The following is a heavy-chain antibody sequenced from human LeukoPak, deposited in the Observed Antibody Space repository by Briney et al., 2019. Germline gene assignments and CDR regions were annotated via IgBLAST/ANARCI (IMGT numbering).Heavy chain of an antibody. J-gene: IGHJ4*02. V-gene: IGHV4-59*01. D-gene: IGHD5-24*01. CDR3: ARGRDGYTFGY. Sequence: WETLSLTCTVSGGSINTYYWSWIRQPPGKGLEWIGYIYYSGSTNYNPSLKSRVTISVDTSKNQFSLKLSSVTPADTAVYYCARGRDGYTFGYWGQGTLVTVSS. CDR1: GGSINTYY. CDR2: IYYSGST.